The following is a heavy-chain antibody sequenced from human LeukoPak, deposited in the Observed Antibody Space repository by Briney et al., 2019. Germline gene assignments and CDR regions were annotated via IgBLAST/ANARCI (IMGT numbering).Heavy chain of an antibody. CDR2: ISGSGGST. CDR3: ARVWYSSGWYYYYYYGMDV. J-gene: IGHJ6*02. CDR1: GFTFSNYG. V-gene: IGHV3-23*01. D-gene: IGHD6-19*01. Sequence: GGSLRLSCAASGFTFSNYGITWVRQAPGKGLEWVSLISGSGGSTYYADSVKGRFTISRDNSKNTLYLQMNSLRAEDTAVYYCARVWYSSGWYYYYYYGMDVWGQGTTVTVSS.